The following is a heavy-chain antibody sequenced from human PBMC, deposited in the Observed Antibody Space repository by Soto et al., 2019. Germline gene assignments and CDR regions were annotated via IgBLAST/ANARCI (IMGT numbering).Heavy chain of an antibody. Sequence: QVQLVQSGAEVKTPGASVKVSCKASGYTFSAYDINWVRQAPGQGLEWMGWMNPKSGNTGYAEEFQGRVTLTRNTSISTAYMELSSLKSEDTAMYYCARPKSSGYYTLDYWGQGTLVTVSS. V-gene: IGHV1-8*01. CDR2: MNPKSGNT. J-gene: IGHJ4*02. CDR1: GYTFSAYD. CDR3: ARPKSSGYYTLDY. D-gene: IGHD5-12*01.